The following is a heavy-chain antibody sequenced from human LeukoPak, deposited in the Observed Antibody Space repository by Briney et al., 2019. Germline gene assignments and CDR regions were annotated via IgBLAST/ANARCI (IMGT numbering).Heavy chain of an antibody. Sequence: SETLSLTCTVSGGSISSYYWSWIRQPPGKGLEWIGYIYYSGSTNYNPSLKSRVTISVDTSKNQFSLKLSSVTAADTAVYYCARDKLGHCSGGSCYSRWFDPWGQGTLVTVSS. CDR1: GGSISSYY. V-gene: IGHV4-59*01. CDR3: ARDKLGHCSGGSCYSRWFDP. D-gene: IGHD2-15*01. J-gene: IGHJ5*02. CDR2: IYYSGST.